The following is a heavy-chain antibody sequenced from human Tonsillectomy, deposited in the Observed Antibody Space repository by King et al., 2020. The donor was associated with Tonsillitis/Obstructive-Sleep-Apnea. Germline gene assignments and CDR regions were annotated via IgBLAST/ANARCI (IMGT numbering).Heavy chain of an antibody. J-gene: IGHJ4*02. CDR1: GFSLSTTGVA. CDR2: IYWDDDK. V-gene: IGHV2-5*02. CDR3: AHSGVVGGTTPWDY. Sequence: ITLKESGPTLVKPTQTLTLTCTFSGFSLSTTGVAVGWIRQPPGKALEWLALIYWDDDKRYSPSLESRLTITKDTSKNHVVLTMTNMDPLDTATYYCAHSGVVGGTTPWDYWGQGTLVTVSS. D-gene: IGHD1-26*01.